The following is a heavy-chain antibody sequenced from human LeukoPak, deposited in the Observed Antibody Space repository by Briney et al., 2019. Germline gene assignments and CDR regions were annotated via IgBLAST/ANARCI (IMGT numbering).Heavy chain of an antibody. CDR3: ARDYYDASGYYYYDAFDI. Sequence: SETLSLTCTVSGGSIISYYWSWIRQPPGKGLEWIGYIYSSGSSNYNPSLKRRVTISVDTSKNQFSLKLSSVTAADTAVYYCARDYYDASGYYYYDAFDIWGQGTMVTVSS. V-gene: IGHV4-4*08. CDR1: GGSIISYY. CDR2: IYSSGSS. J-gene: IGHJ3*02. D-gene: IGHD3-22*01.